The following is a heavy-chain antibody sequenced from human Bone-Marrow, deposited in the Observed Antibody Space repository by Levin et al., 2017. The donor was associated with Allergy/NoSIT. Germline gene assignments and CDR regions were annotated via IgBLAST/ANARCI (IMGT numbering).Heavy chain of an antibody. CDR2: IYYTGST. CDR1: GGSVSSGSYY. CDR3: ARYTGYYGDTDY. D-gene: IGHD4-17*01. Sequence: TTSETLSLTCTVSGGSVSSGSYYWSWIRQPPGTGLEWIGYIYYTGSTNYNPSLKSRVTISVDTSKNQFSLKLSSVTAADTAVYYCARYTGYYGDTDYWGQGTLVTVSS. J-gene: IGHJ4*02. V-gene: IGHV4-61*01.